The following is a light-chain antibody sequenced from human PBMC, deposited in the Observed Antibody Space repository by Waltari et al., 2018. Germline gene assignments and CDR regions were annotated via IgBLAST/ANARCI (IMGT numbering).Light chain of an antibody. J-gene: IGKJ1*01. CDR2: AAS. CDR1: QSINNW. Sequence: DTQMTQSPSSVSAYVGDRVTITCRPSQSINNWLAWYQQKPGKAPQLLISAASNLQSGVPSRFSGSRSGTDYTLTVNSLQPEDSATYFCQQANSFPRTFGRGTKVEIK. V-gene: IGKV1-12*01. CDR3: QQANSFPRT.